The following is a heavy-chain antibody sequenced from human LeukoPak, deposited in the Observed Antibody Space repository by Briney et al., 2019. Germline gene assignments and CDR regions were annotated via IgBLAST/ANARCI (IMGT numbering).Heavy chain of an antibody. V-gene: IGHV1-46*03. Sequence: ASVKVSCKASGYTFTSYYMHWVRQAPGQGLEWMGIINPSSGSTSYAQKFQGRVTMTRDTSTSTVYMELISLRSEDTAVYYCARADRWAPPQYCFDYWGQGTLVTVSS. CDR3: ARADRWAPPQYCFDY. J-gene: IGHJ4*02. D-gene: IGHD1-26*01. CDR2: INPSSGST. CDR1: GYTFTSYY.